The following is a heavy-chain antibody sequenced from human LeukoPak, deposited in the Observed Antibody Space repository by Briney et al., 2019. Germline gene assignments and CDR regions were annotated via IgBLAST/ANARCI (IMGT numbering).Heavy chain of an antibody. Sequence: SGGSLRLSCAASGFTFSNYWMNWVRQAPGKGLEWVANIKEDGSEKYYVDSVKGRFTISRDNAKNSLYLQMNSLRADDTAVYYCAKWKYGSDFGYFDYWGQGTLVTVSS. CDR1: GFTFSNYW. CDR2: IKEDGSEK. D-gene: IGHD3-10*01. J-gene: IGHJ4*02. CDR3: AKWKYGSDFGYFDY. V-gene: IGHV3-7*05.